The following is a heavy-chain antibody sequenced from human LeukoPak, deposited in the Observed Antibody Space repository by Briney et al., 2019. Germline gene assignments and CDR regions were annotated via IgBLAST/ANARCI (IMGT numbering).Heavy chain of an antibody. CDR3: AKDTLGGVRGVIGTYFDY. V-gene: IGHV3-30*02. Sequence: GGSLRLSCAASGFTFSSYGMHWVRQAPGKGLEWVAFIRYDGSNKYYADSVKGRFTISRDNSKNTLYLQMNSLRAEDTAVYYCAKDTLGGVRGVIGTYFDYWGQGTLVTVSS. J-gene: IGHJ4*02. D-gene: IGHD3-10*01. CDR2: IRYDGSNK. CDR1: GFTFSSYG.